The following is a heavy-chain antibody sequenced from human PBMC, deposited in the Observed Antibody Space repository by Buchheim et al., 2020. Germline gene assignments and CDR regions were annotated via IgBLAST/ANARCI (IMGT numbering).Heavy chain of an antibody. CDR1: GGSISSGDYY. V-gene: IGHV4-30-4*01. J-gene: IGHJ4*02. CDR2: IYYSGST. Sequence: QVQLQESGPGLVKPSQTLSLTCTVSGGSISSGDYYWSWIRQPPGKGLEWIGYIYYSGSTYYNPSLKSRVTISVDTSKNQFSLKPSSVTAADTAVYYCARGMPDYDSSGYYSDYFDYWGQGTL. CDR3: ARGMPDYDSSGYYSDYFDY. D-gene: IGHD3-22*01.